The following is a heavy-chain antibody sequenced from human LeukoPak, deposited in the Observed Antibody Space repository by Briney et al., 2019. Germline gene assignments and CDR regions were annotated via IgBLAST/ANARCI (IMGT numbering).Heavy chain of an antibody. Sequence: SETLSLTCTVSGGFLSSYYWTWIRQPAGKGLEWIGRIYSSGSTHNNPSLKSRVTMSVDTSKNQFSLKLSSVTAADTAVYYCARVWGANWFDPWGQGTLVTVSS. CDR1: GGFLSSYY. D-gene: IGHD3-16*01. V-gene: IGHV4-4*07. CDR2: IYSSGST. J-gene: IGHJ5*02. CDR3: ARVWGANWFDP.